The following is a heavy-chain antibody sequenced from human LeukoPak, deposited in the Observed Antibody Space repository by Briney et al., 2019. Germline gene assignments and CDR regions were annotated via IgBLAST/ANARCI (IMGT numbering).Heavy chain of an antibody. CDR2: IIPIFGTT. J-gene: IGHJ6*03. D-gene: IGHD3-10*01. CDR1: GGTFSNYA. V-gene: IGHV1-69*06. Sequence: ASVKVSCKASGGTFSNYAINWVRQAPGQGLEWMGGIIPIFGTTNHAQKFQGRVRITADKSTSTAYMELSSLRSEDTAVYYCARPRFPYYRLSGADYQYMDVWGKGTTVTVSS. CDR3: ARPRFPYYRLSGADYQYMDV.